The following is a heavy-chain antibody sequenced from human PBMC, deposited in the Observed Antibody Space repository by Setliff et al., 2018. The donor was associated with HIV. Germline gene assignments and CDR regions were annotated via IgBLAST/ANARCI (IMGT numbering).Heavy chain of an antibody. CDR3: ASGVRGNRGWSSYYFDY. V-gene: IGHV4-39*01. J-gene: IGHJ4*02. Sequence: SETLSLTCTVSGGSINSTSYYWGWIRQPPGNGLEWIGSIYHTGSTYYKPSLKSRVTISVDTSKNQLSLRLTSVTAADTAVYYCASGVRGNRGWSSYYFDYWGQGTLVTVSS. D-gene: IGHD3-10*01. CDR2: IYHTGST. CDR1: GGSINSTSYY.